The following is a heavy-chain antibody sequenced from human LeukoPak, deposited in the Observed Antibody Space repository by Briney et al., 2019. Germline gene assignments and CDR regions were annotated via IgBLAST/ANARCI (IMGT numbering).Heavy chain of an antibody. CDR1: GFIYSRYG. V-gene: IGHV3-33*01. CDR2: VSNDGRNE. CDR3: ARDSASTPLDY. J-gene: IGHJ4*02. Sequence: GRSLRLSYATSGFIYSRYGTHWVRQAPGKGMEWVAVVSNDGRNEYYADSVQGRFSISRDNSKNTVYLQMNSLRAEDTAVYYCARDSASTPLDYWGQGTLVTVSS. D-gene: IGHD1-26*01.